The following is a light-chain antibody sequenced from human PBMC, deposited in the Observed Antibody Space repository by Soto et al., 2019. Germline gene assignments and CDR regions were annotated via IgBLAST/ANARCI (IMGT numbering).Light chain of an antibody. CDR2: IAS. J-gene: IGKJ5*01. CDR1: QSLSGGY. Sequence: EIMLTQSPGTLSLSPGERATLSCRASQSLSGGYLAWFQQKPGQTPRLLIYIASNRATDIPDRFSGSGSGTDFTVTISRLEPEDFVVYYCQQNGSLPIAFGQGTRLEIK. V-gene: IGKV3-20*01. CDR3: QQNGSLPIA.